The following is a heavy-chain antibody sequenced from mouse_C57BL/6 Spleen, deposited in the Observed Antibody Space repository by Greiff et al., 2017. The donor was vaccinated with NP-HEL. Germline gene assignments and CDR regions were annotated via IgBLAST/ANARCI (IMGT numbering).Heavy chain of an antibody. CDR3: ARTITTVVGGFAY. J-gene: IGHJ3*01. V-gene: IGHV5-17*01. Sequence: EVKLVESGGGLVKPGGSLKLSCAASGFTFSDYGMHWVRQAPEKGLEWVAYISSGSSTIYYADTVKGRFTISRDNAKNTLFLQMTSLRSEDTAMYYCARTITTVVGGFAYWGQGTLVTVSA. CDR2: ISSGSSTI. D-gene: IGHD1-1*01. CDR1: GFTFSDYG.